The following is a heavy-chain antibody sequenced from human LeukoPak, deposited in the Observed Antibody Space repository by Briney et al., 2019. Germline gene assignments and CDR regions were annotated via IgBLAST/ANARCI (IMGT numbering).Heavy chain of an antibody. V-gene: IGHV4-31*03. CDR3: ARVGSGYYYGFDY. CDR1: GVSISSGGYY. Sequence: PSETLSLTCTVSGVSISSGGYYWSWIRQPPGKGLEWIGYIYYSGSTYYNPSLKSRVTISVDTSKNQFSLKLSSVTAADTAVYYCARVGSGYYYGFDYWGQGTLVTVSS. CDR2: IYYSGST. J-gene: IGHJ4*02. D-gene: IGHD3-22*01.